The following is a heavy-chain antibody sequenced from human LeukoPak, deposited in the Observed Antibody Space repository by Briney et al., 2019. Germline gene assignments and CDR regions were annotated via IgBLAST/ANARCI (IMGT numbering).Heavy chain of an antibody. D-gene: IGHD2-15*01. CDR2: IKSKTDGGTT. CDR1: GFTFSNAW. J-gene: IGHJ6*03. Sequence: GGSLRLSCAASGFTFSNAWMSWVRQAPGKGLEWVGRIKSKTDGGTTDYAAPVKGRFTISRDDSKNTLYLQMNSLKTEDTAVYYCTTVGRYCSGGSCYTSPGCYYYMDVWGKGTTVTVSS. CDR3: TTVGRYCSGGSCYTSPGCYYYMDV. V-gene: IGHV3-15*01.